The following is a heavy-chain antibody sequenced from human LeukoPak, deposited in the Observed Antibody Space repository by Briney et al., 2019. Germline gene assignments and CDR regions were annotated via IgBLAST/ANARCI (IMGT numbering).Heavy chain of an antibody. CDR2: ITSDGSDT. V-gene: IGHV3-74*01. J-gene: IGHJ5*02. CDR3: SRDRRTWFDP. CDR1: GFTFSSYW. Sequence: PGGSLRLSCAASGFTFSSYWMHWVRQVPGKGLVWVSRITSDGSDTIYADSVKGRFTISRDNAKNTLYLLMNSLRAEDTALYYCSRDRRTWFDPWGQGTLVTVSS.